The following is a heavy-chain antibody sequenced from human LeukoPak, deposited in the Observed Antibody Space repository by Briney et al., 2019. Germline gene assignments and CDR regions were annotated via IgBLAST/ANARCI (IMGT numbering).Heavy chain of an antibody. D-gene: IGHD6-19*01. CDR1: VSLCGGSYY. CDR3: ARIAVAGNIDY. Sequence: ETLSLTPALSLVSLCGGSYYSGWIRQPPGGGLGWGGGIYYIVSTSYKPSLKSRVTPSLETSQSPCSLRLSSLTAPDTAVYYCARIAVAGNIDYWGQGTLVTVSS. V-gene: IGHV4-39*01. CDR2: IYYIVST. J-gene: IGHJ4*02.